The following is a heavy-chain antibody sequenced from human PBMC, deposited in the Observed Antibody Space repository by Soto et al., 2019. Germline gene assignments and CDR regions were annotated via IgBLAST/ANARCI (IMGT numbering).Heavy chain of an antibody. CDR3: ARDPLAGPTLGTGIDS. D-gene: IGHD6-13*01. CDR2: INPDSGNT. J-gene: IGHJ5*01. CDR1: GYTFTNYA. Sequence: QVHLVQSGAEVKRPGASVRLSCRTSGYTFTNYALHWVRRAPGQGLKWMGWINPDSGNTKYSQKFQGRVTFTRDTSASAGYMDMSSLTSEDTALYYCARDPLAGPTLGTGIDSWGQGTLLTVSS. V-gene: IGHV1-3*01.